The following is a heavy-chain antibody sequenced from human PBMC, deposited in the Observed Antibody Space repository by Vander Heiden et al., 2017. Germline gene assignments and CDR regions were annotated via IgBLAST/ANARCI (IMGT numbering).Heavy chain of an antibody. Sequence: STYYNPSLKSRVTISVDRSKNQFSLKLSSVTAADTAVYYCARGPGTTENILTFDYWGQGTLVTVSS. V-gene: IGHV4-30-2*01. D-gene: IGHD4-17*01. J-gene: IGHJ4*02. CDR2: ST. CDR3: ARGPGTTENILTFDY.